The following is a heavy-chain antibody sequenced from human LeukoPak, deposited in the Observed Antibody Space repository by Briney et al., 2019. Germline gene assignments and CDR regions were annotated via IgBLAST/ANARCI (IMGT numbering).Heavy chain of an antibody. Sequence: SETLSLTCTVSSGSISSSNYYWSWIRQPAGKGLEWIGRIYSSGSTNYNPSLESRVTMSVDTSKNQLSLKLSSVTAADTAVYYCARDVVAAAGTWDYWGQGTLVTVSS. CDR3: ARDVVAAAGTWDY. V-gene: IGHV4-61*02. D-gene: IGHD6-13*01. J-gene: IGHJ4*02. CDR1: SGSISSSNYY. CDR2: IYSSGST.